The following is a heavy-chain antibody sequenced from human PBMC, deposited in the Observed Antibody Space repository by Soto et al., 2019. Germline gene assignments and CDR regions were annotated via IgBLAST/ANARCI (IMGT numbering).Heavy chain of an antibody. CDR3: ARDGGSDSSGYYFDY. CDR1: GFTFSSYG. Sequence: QVQLVESGGGVVQPGRFLRLSCAASGFTFSSYGMHWVRQAPGKGLEWVAVIWYDGSNKYYADSVKGRFTISRDNSKNTLYLQMNSLRAEDTAVYYCARDGGSDSSGYYFDYWGQGTLVTVSS. CDR2: IWYDGSNK. D-gene: IGHD3-22*01. V-gene: IGHV3-33*01. J-gene: IGHJ4*02.